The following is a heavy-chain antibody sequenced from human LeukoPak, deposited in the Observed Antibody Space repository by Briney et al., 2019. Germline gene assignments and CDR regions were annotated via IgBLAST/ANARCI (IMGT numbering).Heavy chain of an antibody. CDR3: ARALYSSSLPGGY. Sequence: ASVKVSCKASGYTFTGYYMHWVRQAPGQGLEWMGWINPNSGGTNYAQKFQGGVTMTRDTSISTAYMELSRLRSDDTAVYYCARALYSSSLPGGYWGQGMLVTVSS. CDR1: GYTFTGYY. CDR2: INPNSGGT. V-gene: IGHV1-2*02. J-gene: IGHJ4*02. D-gene: IGHD6-13*01.